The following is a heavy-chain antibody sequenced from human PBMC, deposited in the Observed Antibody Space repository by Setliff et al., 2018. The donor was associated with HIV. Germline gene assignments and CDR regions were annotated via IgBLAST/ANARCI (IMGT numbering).Heavy chain of an antibody. Sequence: SETLSLTCTVSGGSISSHYWSWIRQPPGKGLEWIGSIYYSGSTNYNPSLKSRVTISVDTSRNQFSLKLSSVTAADTAVYYCVRVRRGYCSGGSCHSNVLYYFDYWGQGTLVTVSS. CDR3: VRVRRGYCSGGSCHSNVLYYFDY. J-gene: IGHJ4*02. CDR1: GGSISSHY. CDR2: IYYSGST. D-gene: IGHD2-15*01. V-gene: IGHV4-59*11.